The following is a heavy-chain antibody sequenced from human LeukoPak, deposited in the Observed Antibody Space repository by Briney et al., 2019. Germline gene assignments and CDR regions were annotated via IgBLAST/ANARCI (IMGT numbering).Heavy chain of an antibody. J-gene: IGHJ4*02. CDR3: AAGMATTWFIYFDY. D-gene: IGHD5-24*01. CDR1: GGSISSSNW. CDR2: IYHSGST. V-gene: IGHV4-4*02. Sequence: PSETLSLTCAVSGGSISSSNWWSWVRQPPGKGLEWIGQIYHSGSTNYNPSLKSRVTISVDKSKNQFSLKLSSVTAADTAVYYCAAGMATTWFIYFDYWGQGTLVTVSS.